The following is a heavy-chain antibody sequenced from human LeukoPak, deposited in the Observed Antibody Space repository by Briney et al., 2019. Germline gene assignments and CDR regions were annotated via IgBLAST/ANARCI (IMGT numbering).Heavy chain of an antibody. D-gene: IGHD3-10*01. CDR3: AKDVVRGVMWYFDY. V-gene: IGHV3-23*01. J-gene: IGHJ4*02. CDR2: ISGSGGST. Sequence: GGSLRLSCAASGFTFSSYAMGWVRQAPGKGLEWVSAISGSGGSTYYADSVKGRFTISRDNSKNTLYLQMNSLRAEDTAVYYRAKDVVRGVMWYFDYWGQGTLVTVSS. CDR1: GFTFSSYA.